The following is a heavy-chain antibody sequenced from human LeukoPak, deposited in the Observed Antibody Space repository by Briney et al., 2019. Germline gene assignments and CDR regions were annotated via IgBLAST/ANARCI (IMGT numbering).Heavy chain of an antibody. V-gene: IGHV3-7*01. D-gene: IGHD6-6*01. Sequence: GGSLRLSCAASGFTFSSYWMSWVRQAPGKGLEWVANIKQDGSEKYYVDSVKGRFTISRDNAKNSLYLQMNSLRAEDTAVYYCARVDPYSSSSSDDAFDIWGQGTMVTVSS. CDR2: IKQDGSEK. J-gene: IGHJ3*02. CDR1: GFTFSSYW. CDR3: ARVDPYSSSSSDDAFDI.